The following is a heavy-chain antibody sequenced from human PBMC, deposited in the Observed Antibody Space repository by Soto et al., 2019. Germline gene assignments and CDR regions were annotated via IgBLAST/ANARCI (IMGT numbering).Heavy chain of an antibody. Sequence: SETLSLTCTVSGGSISSYYWSWIRQPAGKGLEWIGRIYTSGSTNYNPSLKSRGTMSVDASKNQFSLKLSSVTAADTAVYYCARDHGIAVAGSLYYYNGMDVWGQGTTVTVSS. CDR2: IYTSGST. D-gene: IGHD6-19*01. CDR1: GGSISSYY. CDR3: ARDHGIAVAGSLYYYNGMDV. J-gene: IGHJ6*02. V-gene: IGHV4-4*07.